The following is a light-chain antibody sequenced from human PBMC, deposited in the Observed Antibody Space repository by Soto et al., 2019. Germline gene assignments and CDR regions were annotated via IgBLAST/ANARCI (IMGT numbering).Light chain of an antibody. CDR2: DVS. CDR3: SSYTRSSTLVV. J-gene: IGLJ2*01. V-gene: IGLV2-14*01. CDR1: SSAVGGYNY. Sequence: QSALTQPASVSGSPGQSITISCTGTSSAVGGYNYVSWYQQHPGKAPKLMIYDVSNRPAGVSNRFSGSKSGNTASLTISGLQAEDEADDYCSSYTRSSTLVVFGAGTKLTVL.